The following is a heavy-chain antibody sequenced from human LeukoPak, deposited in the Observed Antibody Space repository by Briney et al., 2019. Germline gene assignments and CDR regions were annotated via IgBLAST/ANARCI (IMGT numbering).Heavy chain of an antibody. CDR3: ARHPIYGSGSYYPR. J-gene: IGHJ4*02. CDR1: GGSISSYY. CDR2: IYTSGST. Sequence: SETLSLTCTVSGGSISSYYWSWIRQPPGKGLEWIGYIYTSGSTNYNPSLKSRVTISVDTSKNQFSLKLSSVAAADTAVYYCARHPIYGSGSYYPRWGQGTLVTVSS. D-gene: IGHD3-10*01. V-gene: IGHV4-4*09.